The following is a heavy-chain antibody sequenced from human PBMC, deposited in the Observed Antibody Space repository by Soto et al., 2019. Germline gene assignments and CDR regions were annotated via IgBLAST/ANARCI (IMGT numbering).Heavy chain of an antibody. D-gene: IGHD3-10*01. J-gene: IGHJ4*02. V-gene: IGHV3-33*01. CDR1: GFIFSSYA. Sequence: QVQLVESGGGVVQPGRSLRLSCAASGFIFSSYAMHWVRQAPGKGLEWVAVIWYDVNKKYYTDSVKGRFTISRDNSKNTLYLQMIGLRAEDTAVYYCARDKSPFYYDSWPTIDYWGQGTLLTVSS. CDR3: ARDKSPFYYDSWPTIDY. CDR2: IWYDVNKK.